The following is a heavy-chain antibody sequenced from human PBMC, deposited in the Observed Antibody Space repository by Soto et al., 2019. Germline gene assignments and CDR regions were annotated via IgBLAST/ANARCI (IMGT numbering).Heavy chain of an antibody. J-gene: IGHJ6*03. CDR2: IYYSGST. D-gene: IGHD3-10*01. V-gene: IGHV4-61*01. Sequence: SETLSLTCTVSGGSVSSGSYYWSWIRQPPGKGLEWIGYIYYSGSTNYNPSLKSRVTISVDTSKNQFSLKLSSVTAADTAVYYCARPSSMVRGKYMDVWGKGTAVTVSS. CDR3: ARPSSMVRGKYMDV. CDR1: GGSVSSGSYY.